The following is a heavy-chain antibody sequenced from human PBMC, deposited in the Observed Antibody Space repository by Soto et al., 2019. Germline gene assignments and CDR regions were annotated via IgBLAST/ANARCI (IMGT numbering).Heavy chain of an antibody. Sequence: QVQLQESGPGLVKPSETLSLTCTVSGGSISSYYWSWIRQPPGKGLEWIGYIYYSGSTNYNPSLKSRVTILVDTSKNQFSLKLSSVTAADTAVYYCARDLREIRVEQPQDCSGGSCYYYYYYMDVWGKGTTVTVSS. D-gene: IGHD2-15*01. J-gene: IGHJ6*03. CDR1: GGSISSYY. CDR2: IYYSGST. V-gene: IGHV4-59*01. CDR3: ARDLREIRVEQPQDCSGGSCYYYYYYMDV.